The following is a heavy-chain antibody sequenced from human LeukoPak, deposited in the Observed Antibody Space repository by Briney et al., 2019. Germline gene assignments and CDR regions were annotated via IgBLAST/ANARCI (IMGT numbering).Heavy chain of an antibody. Sequence: SETLSLTCTLSGGSISTYYLSWIRQPPGKGLEWIGYIYHSGSTNYNPSLKSRVTISVDTSKNQFSLKLSSVTAAGTAVYYCARGGGYASPIGYWGQGALVTVSS. J-gene: IGHJ4*02. D-gene: IGHD5-12*01. CDR1: GGSISTYY. CDR2: IYHSGST. V-gene: IGHV4-59*01. CDR3: ARGGGYASPIGY.